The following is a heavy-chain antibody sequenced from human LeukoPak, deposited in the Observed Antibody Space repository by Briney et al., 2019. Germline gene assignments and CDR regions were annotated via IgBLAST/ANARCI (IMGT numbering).Heavy chain of an antibody. CDR2: IRNDGSVK. CDR1: GFTFSGYS. CDR3: ARGSGSGSFLIDN. V-gene: IGHV3-30*04. J-gene: IGHJ4*02. Sequence: GRSLRLSCAASGFTFSGYSMHWARQAPGKGLEWVAIIRNDGSVKYYVDSAKGRFTISRDNSENTLYLQMGSLRAEDTAVYFCARGSGSGSFLIDNWGQGTLVTVSS. D-gene: IGHD3-10*01.